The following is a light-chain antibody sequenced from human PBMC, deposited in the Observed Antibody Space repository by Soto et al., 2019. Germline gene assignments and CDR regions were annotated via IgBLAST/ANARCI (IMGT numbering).Light chain of an antibody. CDR1: QSISTF. CDR3: QQSYNGPFT. V-gene: IGKV1-39*01. CDR2: AAS. Sequence: DIQMTQSPSSLSASVGDRVTITCRASQSISTFLNWYQQKPGKAPKLLIYAASTLQSGVPSGFSGSGSGTDFALTISSLQPEDFATYYCQQSYNGPFTFGPGTKVDIK. J-gene: IGKJ3*01.